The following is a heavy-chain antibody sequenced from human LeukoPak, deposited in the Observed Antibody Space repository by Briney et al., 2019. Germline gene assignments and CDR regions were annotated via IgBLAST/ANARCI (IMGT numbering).Heavy chain of an antibody. V-gene: IGHV3-74*01. CDR1: GFTFSTYV. CDR3: ARGVHYGSDY. Sequence: GGSLRLSCAASGFTFSTYVMHWVRQAPGKGLVWVSRINSDGSTTSHADSVKGRFTISRDNAKNTLYLQMDSLRAEDTAVYFCARGVHYGSDYWGQGTLVTVSS. D-gene: IGHD4-17*01. J-gene: IGHJ4*02. CDR2: INSDGSTT.